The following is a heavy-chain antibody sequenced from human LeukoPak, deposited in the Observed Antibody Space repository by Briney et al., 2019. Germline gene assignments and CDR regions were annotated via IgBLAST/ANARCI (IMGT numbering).Heavy chain of an antibody. V-gene: IGHV4-39*07. CDR3: ARATYSSGYYYGAFDI. J-gene: IGHJ3*02. CDR1: GGSISSSSYY. CDR2: IYYSGST. D-gene: IGHD3-22*01. Sequence: SETLSLTCTVSGGSISSSSYYWGWIRQPPGKGLEWIGSIYYSGSTNYNPSLKSRVTISVDTSKNQFSLKLSSVTAADTAVYYCARATYSSGYYYGAFDIWGQGTMVTVSS.